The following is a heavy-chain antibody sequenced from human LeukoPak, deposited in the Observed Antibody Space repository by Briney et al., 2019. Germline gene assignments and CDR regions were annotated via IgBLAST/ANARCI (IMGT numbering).Heavy chain of an antibody. V-gene: IGHV3-23*01. J-gene: IGHJ3*02. CDR2: IRANGETT. Sequence: GGSLRLSCAASGFTFTHYGMNWVRQAPGKGLEWVSGIRANGETTYYADSVRGRSTISRDNSRSMVWLQMNSLTAEDTAMYYCGRDLNWGAFDIRGLGTLVTVSS. CDR3: GRDLNWGAFDI. CDR1: GFTFTHYG. D-gene: IGHD7-27*01.